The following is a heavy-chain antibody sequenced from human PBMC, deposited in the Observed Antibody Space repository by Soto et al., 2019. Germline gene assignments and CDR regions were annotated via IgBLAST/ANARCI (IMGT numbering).Heavy chain of an antibody. Sequence: XSVKGSCSASGYTFTVYYMHWVRQAPGQGLEWMGWINPKSGGTMYPQKFQGRVTMTWDTSISTAYMALTRLRSDDTAVYYCARDLATGGGSAGFDYWGQGTLVTVSS. V-gene: IGHV1-2*02. CDR1: GYTFTVYY. CDR2: INPKSGGT. D-gene: IGHD1-26*01. CDR3: ARDLATGGGSAGFDY. J-gene: IGHJ4*02.